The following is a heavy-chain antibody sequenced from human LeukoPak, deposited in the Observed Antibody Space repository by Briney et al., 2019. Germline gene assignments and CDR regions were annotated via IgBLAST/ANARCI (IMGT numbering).Heavy chain of an antibody. Sequence: SETLSLTCAVYGGSFSDYYWSRIRQPPGKGLEWIGEINHSGSTNYNPSLKSRVTISVDTSKNQFSLKLSSVTAADTAVYYCASLFYCSGGSCYTTLGDYWGQGTLVTVSS. CDR2: INHSGST. D-gene: IGHD2-15*01. CDR3: ASLFYCSGGSCYTTLGDY. V-gene: IGHV4-34*01. J-gene: IGHJ4*02. CDR1: GGSFSDYY.